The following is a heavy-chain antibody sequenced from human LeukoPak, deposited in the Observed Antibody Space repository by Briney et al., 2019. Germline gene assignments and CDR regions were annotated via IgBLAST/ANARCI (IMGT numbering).Heavy chain of an antibody. J-gene: IGHJ4*02. V-gene: IGHV1-2*02. D-gene: IGHD3-3*01. Sequence: AASVKISCKASGYTFTGYYTHWVRQAPGQGLEWMGWINPNSGGTNYAQKFQGRVTMTRDTSISTAYMELSRLRSDDTAVYYCARDLRFLEWLPFDYWGQGTLVTVSS. CDR1: GYTFTGYY. CDR3: ARDLRFLEWLPFDY. CDR2: INPNSGGT.